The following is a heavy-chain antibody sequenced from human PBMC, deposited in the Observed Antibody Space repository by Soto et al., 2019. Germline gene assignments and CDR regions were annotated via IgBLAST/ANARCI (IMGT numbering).Heavy chain of an antibody. CDR2: IYPGDSDT. CDR3: ARATYYDSSGYYLGLAY. CDR1: GYSFTSYW. V-gene: IGHV5-51*01. J-gene: IGHJ4*02. Sequence: GESLKISCXGSGYSFTSYWIGWVRQMPGKGLEWMGIIYPGDSDTRYSPSFQGQVTISADKSISTAYLQWSSLKASDTAMYYCARATYYDSSGYYLGLAYWGQGTLVTVSS. D-gene: IGHD3-22*01.